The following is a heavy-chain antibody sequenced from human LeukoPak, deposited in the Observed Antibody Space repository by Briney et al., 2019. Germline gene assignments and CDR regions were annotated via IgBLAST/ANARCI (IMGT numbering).Heavy chain of an antibody. Sequence: PGGSLRLSCAASGFTFSGYAMHWVRQTPGKGLEWVALILYDGSNEYYADSVKGRCTISRDNSKNTLYLQMNSLRAGDTALYYCARVNYYDTKGAFDIWGQGTMVTVSS. CDR2: ILYDGSNE. CDR1: GFTFSGYA. CDR3: ARVNYYDTKGAFDI. J-gene: IGHJ3*02. D-gene: IGHD3-22*01. V-gene: IGHV3-30-3*01.